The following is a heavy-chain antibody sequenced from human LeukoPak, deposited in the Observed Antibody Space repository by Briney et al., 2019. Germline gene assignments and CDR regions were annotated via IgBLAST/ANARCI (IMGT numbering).Heavy chain of an antibody. CDR3: ARDVGASAPDAFDI. D-gene: IGHD1-26*01. J-gene: IGHJ3*02. CDR2: ISTSSNYI. CDR1: GFTFSTYN. Sequence: PGGSLRLSCAASGFTFSTYNMNWVRQAPGKGLEWVSSISTSSNYIYYADSVKGRFTISRDNAKNSLYLQMTSLRVEDTDVYYCARDVGASAPDAFDIWGQGTMVTVSS. V-gene: IGHV3-21*01.